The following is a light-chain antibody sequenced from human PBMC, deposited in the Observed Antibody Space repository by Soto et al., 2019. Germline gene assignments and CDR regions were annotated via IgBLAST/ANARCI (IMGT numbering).Light chain of an antibody. J-gene: IGLJ1*01. V-gene: IGLV1-44*01. Sequence: QSVLSQPPSASGTPGQRVTISCSGSNSNIGSNTVNWYQQIRGTAPKLLIHSNNQRPSGVPDRFSGSKSGTSASLAISGLQSEDEAEYYCAAWDDSLNGLYVFGTGTKLTVL. CDR2: SNN. CDR3: AAWDDSLNGLYV. CDR1: NSNIGSNT.